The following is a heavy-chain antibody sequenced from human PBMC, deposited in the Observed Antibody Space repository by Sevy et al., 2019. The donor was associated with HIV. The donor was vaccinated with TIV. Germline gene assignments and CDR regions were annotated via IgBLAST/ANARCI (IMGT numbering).Heavy chain of an antibody. J-gene: IGHJ6*02. Sequence: ASVKVSCKAAGYSFTNFDINWVRQATGQGLEWMGWMNPNNGNTHYAQKFQGIVTMTRSSSANTAYMELSSLTSEDTAIYYAARARLDYEFWSGSYFSRAPWGYKYYAMDVWGQGTTVTVSS. CDR1: GYSFTNFD. D-gene: IGHD3-3*01. CDR2: MNPNNGNT. V-gene: IGHV1-8*01. CDR3: ARARLDYEFWSGSYFSRAPWGYKYYAMDV.